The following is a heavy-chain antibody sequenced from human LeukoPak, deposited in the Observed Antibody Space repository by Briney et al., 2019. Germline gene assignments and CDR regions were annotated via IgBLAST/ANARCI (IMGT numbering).Heavy chain of an antibody. CDR2: VYPGDSDT. V-gene: IGHV5-51*01. CDR3: ARRDYDILTGHPYNWFDP. Sequence: GESLKISCKGSGYSFTSYWIGWVRQMPGKGLEWMGIVYPGDSDTRYSPSIQGQVTISADKSISTAYLQWSSLKASDTAMYYCARRDYDILTGHPYNWFDPWGQGTLVTVSS. J-gene: IGHJ5*02. CDR1: GYSFTSYW. D-gene: IGHD3-9*01.